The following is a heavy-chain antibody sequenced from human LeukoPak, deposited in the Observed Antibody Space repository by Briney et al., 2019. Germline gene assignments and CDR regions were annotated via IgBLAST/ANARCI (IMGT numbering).Heavy chain of an antibody. V-gene: IGHV4-34*01. CDR2: INHSGST. J-gene: IGHJ4*02. CDR3: VTYYFDSSGPKKNY. CDR1: GGSFSGFY. D-gene: IGHD3-22*01. Sequence: SETLSLTCAVYGGSFSGFYWSWIRQPPGKGLEWIGEINHSGSTNYNPSLKSRVTISVDTSKKQFSLKLSSVTAADTAVYYCVTYYFDSSGPKKNYWGQGTLVTVSS.